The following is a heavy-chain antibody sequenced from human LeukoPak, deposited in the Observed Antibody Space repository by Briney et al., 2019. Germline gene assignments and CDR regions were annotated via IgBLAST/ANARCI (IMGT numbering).Heavy chain of an antibody. CDR3: ASLDMVMATAIYYFDY. Sequence: SETLSLTCTVSGYSISSGYYWGWIRQPPGKGLEWIGSIYHSGSTYYNPSLKSRVTISVDTSKNQFSLKLSSVTAADTAVYYCASLDMVMATAIYYFDYWGQGTLVTVSS. D-gene: IGHD5-18*01. CDR2: IYHSGST. V-gene: IGHV4-38-2*02. J-gene: IGHJ4*02. CDR1: GYSISSGYY.